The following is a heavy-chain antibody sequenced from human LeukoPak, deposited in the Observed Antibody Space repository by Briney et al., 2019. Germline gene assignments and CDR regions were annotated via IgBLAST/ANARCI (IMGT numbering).Heavy chain of an antibody. Sequence: PSGGSLRLSCTASGFAFSSYVMSWVRQAPGVGLEWVSAIDGGGGRTWHADSVRGRFTISRDNSKNTLFMQMNSLRAEDTAVYYCAKDFYDSSGSRYDYWGQGTLVTVSS. CDR2: IDGGGGRT. J-gene: IGHJ4*02. D-gene: IGHD3-22*01. CDR3: AKDFYDSSGSRYDY. CDR1: GFAFSSYV. V-gene: IGHV3-23*01.